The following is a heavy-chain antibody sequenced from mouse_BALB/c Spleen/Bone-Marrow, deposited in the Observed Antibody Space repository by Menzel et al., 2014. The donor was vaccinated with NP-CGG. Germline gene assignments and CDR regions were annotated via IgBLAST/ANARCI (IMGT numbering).Heavy chain of an antibody. J-gene: IGHJ4*01. Sequence: EVKLVESGGDLVKPGGSLKLSCAASGFTFSNYGMSWVRQTPDKRLEWVATISIGGSYTYYPDSVKGRFTISRDNAKNPLVPEMGNLKAGDTAMYFCGRRDGGPMGYWGQGTSVTVSS. CDR1: GFTFSNYG. CDR3: GRRDGGPMGY. V-gene: IGHV5-6*02. D-gene: IGHD2-3*01. CDR2: ISIGGSYT.